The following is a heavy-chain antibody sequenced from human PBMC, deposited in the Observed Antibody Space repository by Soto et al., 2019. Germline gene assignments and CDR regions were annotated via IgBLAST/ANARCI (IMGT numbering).Heavy chain of an antibody. Sequence: SVKVSRKASGYTFTRYHMHWLRQAPGKGLEWMGWISAYNGNTNYAQKLQGRVTMTTDTSTSTAYMELRSLRSDDTAVYYCARDLSYDSSGYSSRFIDYWGQGTLVTVSS. J-gene: IGHJ4*02. V-gene: IGHV1-18*01. CDR2: ISAYNGNT. CDR3: ARDLSYDSSGYSSRFIDY. CDR1: GYTFTRYH. D-gene: IGHD3-22*01.